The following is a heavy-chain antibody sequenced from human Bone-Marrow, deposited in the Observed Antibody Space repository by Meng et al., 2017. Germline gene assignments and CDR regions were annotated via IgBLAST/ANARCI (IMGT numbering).Heavy chain of an antibody. J-gene: IGHJ3*02. D-gene: IGHD3-22*01. CDR1: GGSFSGYY. CDR3: ARVYDSSGLDDDAFDI. CDR2: INHSGSP. Sequence: SETLSLTCAVYGGSFSGYYWSWLRQPPGKGLEWIGEINHSGSPNHNPSPKSQVTISVDTSKNQFSLKLDSVTAADTAVHSCARVYDSSGLDDDAFDIWGQGTMVTVSS. V-gene: IGHV4-34*01.